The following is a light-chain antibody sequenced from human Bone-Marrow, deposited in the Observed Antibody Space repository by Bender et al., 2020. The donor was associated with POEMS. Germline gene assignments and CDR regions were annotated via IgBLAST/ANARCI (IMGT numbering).Light chain of an antibody. Sequence: VSGAPGQTVTISCTGTSSNMGAGYGVHWYQQLPGTAPKLLIYNNENRPSGVPDRISGSKSGTSASLAITGLQAEDEADYYCQSYDISLSGWVFGGGTKLTAL. CDR2: NNE. CDR1: SSNMGAGYG. V-gene: IGLV1-40*01. CDR3: QSYDISLSGWV. J-gene: IGLJ3*02.